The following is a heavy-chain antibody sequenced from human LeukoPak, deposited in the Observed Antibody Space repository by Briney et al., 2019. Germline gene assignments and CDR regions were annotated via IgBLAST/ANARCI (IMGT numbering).Heavy chain of an antibody. Sequence: PGGSLRLSCVASGFSFPNYAMTWVRQAPGERLEWVSAIRGSGDRTSYADSLKGRFTISRDNSKNTLYLQMNSLRAEDTAVYYCAKDPVWWGQGTLVTVSS. J-gene: IGHJ4*02. CDR1: GFSFPNYA. D-gene: IGHD3-16*01. CDR2: IRGSGDRT. CDR3: AKDPVW. V-gene: IGHV3-23*01.